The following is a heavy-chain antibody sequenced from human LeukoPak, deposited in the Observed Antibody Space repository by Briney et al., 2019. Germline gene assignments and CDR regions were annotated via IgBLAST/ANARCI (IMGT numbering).Heavy chain of an antibody. CDR2: IYTSGST. J-gene: IGHJ4*02. CDR1: GGSISSGSYY. V-gene: IGHV4-61*02. Sequence: SETLSLTCTVSGGSISSGSYYWSWFRQPAEKGLEWIGRIYTSGSTYYNPSLKSRVTISVDPSKNQFSLKLSSMTAPDTAVYYCARQFRVSLMASYYFDHWGQGALVTVSS. CDR3: ARQFRVSLMASYYFDH. D-gene: IGHD5-24*01.